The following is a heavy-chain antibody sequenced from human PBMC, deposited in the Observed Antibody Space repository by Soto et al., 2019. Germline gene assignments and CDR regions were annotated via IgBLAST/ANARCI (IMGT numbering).Heavy chain of an antibody. J-gene: IGHJ4*02. V-gene: IGHV3-66*01. Sequence: EVQLVESGGGLVQPGGSLRLSCAASGFTVSSNYMNWVRQAPGKGLEWVSIIYGAASTYYADSVKGRFTISRDNSKNTLYLQMNSLRAEDTAVYYFARDGPSRSRYYFDYWGQGTLVTVSS. CDR2: IYGAAST. CDR1: GFTVSSNY. CDR3: ARDGPSRSRYYFDY. D-gene: IGHD6-13*01.